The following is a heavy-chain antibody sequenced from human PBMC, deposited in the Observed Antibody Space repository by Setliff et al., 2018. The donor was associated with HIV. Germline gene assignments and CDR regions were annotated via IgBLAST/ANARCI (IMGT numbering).Heavy chain of an antibody. CDR2: INPNSGGT. V-gene: IGHV1-2*02. CDR1: GYRFTDYY. J-gene: IGHJ3*02. CDR3: ARDYLHVFDI. Sequence: ASVKVSCKASGYRFTDYYIHWVRQAPGQGLEWMGWINPNSGGTNYAQKFQGRVTMTRDTSINTAYVELNSLKSDDTAVYYCARDYLHVFDIWGQGTMVT.